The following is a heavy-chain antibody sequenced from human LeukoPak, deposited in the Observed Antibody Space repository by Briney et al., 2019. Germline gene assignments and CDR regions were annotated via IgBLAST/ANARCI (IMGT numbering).Heavy chain of an antibody. J-gene: IGHJ4*02. V-gene: IGHV3-15*01. Sequence: GGSLRLSCAASGFTFTDAWMSWVRQAPGRGLESVGRIKSNSDGGTTDYAAPVKGRFTISRDDSKNTVYLQMNSLKTEDTAVYYCAAQLGLEGRFDYWGQGTLVSVSS. CDR1: GFTFTDAW. D-gene: IGHD1-7*01. CDR3: AAQLGLEGRFDY. CDR2: IKSNSDGGTT.